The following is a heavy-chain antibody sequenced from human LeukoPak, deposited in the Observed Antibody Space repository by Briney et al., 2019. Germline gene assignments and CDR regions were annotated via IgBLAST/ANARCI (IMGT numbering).Heavy chain of an antibody. D-gene: IGHD4-17*01. CDR1: GFTFSSYG. V-gene: IGHV3-30*18. Sequence: GGTLRLSCAASGFTFSSYGMSWVRQAPGKGLEWVALISYIETHKYYADTVKGRFTISKDNSRNTLYLQMNSLRAEDTAVYYCAKADYGDFKQNYYMDVWGKGTTVTVSS. CDR3: AKADYGDFKQNYYMDV. CDR2: ISYIETHK. J-gene: IGHJ6*03.